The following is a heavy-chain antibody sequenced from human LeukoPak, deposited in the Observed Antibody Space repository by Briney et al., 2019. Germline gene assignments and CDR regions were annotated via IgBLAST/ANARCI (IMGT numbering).Heavy chain of an antibody. V-gene: IGHV4-30-2*01. D-gene: IGHD2-2*01. J-gene: IGHJ5*02. CDR3: AVVPAAMGWFDP. CDR1: GGSISSGGYY. Sequence: SQTLSLTCTVSGGSISSGGYYWSWIRQPPGKGLEWIGYIYHSGSTYYNPSLKSRVTISVDRSKNQFSLKLSSVTAADTAVYYCAVVPAAMGWFDPWGQGTLVTVSS. CDR2: IYHSGST.